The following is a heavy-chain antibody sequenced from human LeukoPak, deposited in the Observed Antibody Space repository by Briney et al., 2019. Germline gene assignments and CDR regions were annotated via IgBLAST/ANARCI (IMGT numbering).Heavy chain of an antibody. CDR1: GGSISSSSYY. CDR2: IYYSGST. D-gene: IGHD5-12*01. J-gene: IGHJ4*02. V-gene: IGHV4-39*07. CDR3: ARVSGYSGYDVLDY. Sequence: PSETLSLTCTVSGGSISSSSYYWGWIRQPPGKGLEWIGSIYYSGSTYYNPSLKSRVTISVDTSKNQFSLKLSSVTAADTAVYYCARVSGYSGYDVLDYWGQGTLVTVSS.